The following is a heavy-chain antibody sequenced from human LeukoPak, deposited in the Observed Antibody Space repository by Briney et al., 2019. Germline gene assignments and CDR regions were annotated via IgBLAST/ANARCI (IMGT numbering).Heavy chain of an antibody. CDR1: GFTFSSYW. J-gene: IGHJ6*02. CDR2: IKQDGSEK. D-gene: IGHD1-1*01. Sequence: PGGSLRLSCAASGFTFSSYWMSWVRQAPGKGLEWVANIKQDGSEKYYVDSVKGRFTISRDNGKNSLYLQMNSLRAEDTAVYYCAREDWRILSYYYGMDVWGQGTSVTVSS. CDR3: AREDWRILSYYYGMDV. V-gene: IGHV3-7*01.